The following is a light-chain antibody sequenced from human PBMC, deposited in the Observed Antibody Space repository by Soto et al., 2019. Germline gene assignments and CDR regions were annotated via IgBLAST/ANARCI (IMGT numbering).Light chain of an antibody. V-gene: IGKV1-17*01. Sequence: DIQMTQSPSSLSASVGDRVTITCRASQGIRDALGWYQQKPGKAPKRLIYAASSLQSGGPSRFSGSGSWTEFTLTISSLQPEDFATYYCLQHNSYPQTFGQGPKVEIK. CDR3: LQHNSYPQT. CDR2: AAS. CDR1: QGIRDA. J-gene: IGKJ1*01.